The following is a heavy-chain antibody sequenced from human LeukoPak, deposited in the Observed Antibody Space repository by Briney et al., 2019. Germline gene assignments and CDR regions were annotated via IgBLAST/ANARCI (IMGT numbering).Heavy chain of an antibody. Sequence: GGSLRLSCAASEFIFSRYAMHWVRQAPGKGLEWVAILSYDDTNEYYADSVAGRFTISRDNSKNTLYLQMNSLRPDDTAVYYCARDRRDGNNLAFHFDYWAQGTLVTVSS. D-gene: IGHD5-24*01. CDR1: EFIFSRYA. V-gene: IGHV3-30*04. CDR2: LSYDDTNE. J-gene: IGHJ4*02. CDR3: ARDRRDGNNLAFHFDY.